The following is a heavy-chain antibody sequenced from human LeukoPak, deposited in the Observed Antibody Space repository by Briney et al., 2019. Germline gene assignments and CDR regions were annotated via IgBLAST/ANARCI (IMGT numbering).Heavy chain of an antibody. CDR2: IKEDGSEK. J-gene: IGHJ4*02. V-gene: IGHV3-7*01. CDR3: ARDLGVCSGGTCYPVYDY. Sequence: GGSLRLSCAASGIIVSRYWMTWDRQAPGKGLEWVADIKEDGSEKHYVDSVKGRFTISRDNAENSLYLQMNSLRAEDTAIYYCARDLGVCSGGTCYPVYDYWGQGIPVTVSS. D-gene: IGHD2-15*01. CDR1: GIIVSRYW.